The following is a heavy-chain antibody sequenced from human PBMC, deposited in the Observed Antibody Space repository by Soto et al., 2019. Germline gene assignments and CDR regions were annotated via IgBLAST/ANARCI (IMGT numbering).Heavy chain of an antibody. V-gene: IGHV1-3*01. CDR2: INAGNGNT. CDR1: GGTFSSYT. J-gene: IGHJ4*02. CDR3: ARGQNPYYFDY. Sequence: ASVKVSCKASGGTFSSYTISWVRQAPGQRLEWMGWINAGNGNTKYSQKFQGRVTITRDTSASTAYMELSSLRSEDTAVYYCARGQNPYYFDYWGQGTLVTVSS.